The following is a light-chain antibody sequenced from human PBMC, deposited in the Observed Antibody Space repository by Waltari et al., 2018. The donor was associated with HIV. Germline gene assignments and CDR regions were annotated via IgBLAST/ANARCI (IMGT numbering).Light chain of an antibody. Sequence: QSVMTQPPSASATPGQTVTISCSGSSSNIGTNTVNWYQQLPGTAPKLLIYHNHRRPSGVPDRCSGSKSGTSASLAISGLQSEDEAAYYCAAWDVSLSGLWVFGGGTKLTVL. CDR2: HNH. CDR1: SSNIGTNT. J-gene: IGLJ3*02. CDR3: AAWDVSLSGLWV. V-gene: IGLV1-44*01.